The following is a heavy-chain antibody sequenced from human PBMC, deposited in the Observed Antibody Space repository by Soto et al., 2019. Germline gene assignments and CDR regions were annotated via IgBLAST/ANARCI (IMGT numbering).Heavy chain of an antibody. CDR3: ARSCSGGSCYSQYFQY. V-gene: IGHV3-11*01. Sequence: GGSLRLSCAASGFTFSDHYMSWIRQAPGKGLEWISYTSSSGSTIYYADSVKGRFTISRDNAENSLYLQMNGLRAEDTAVYYCARSCSGGSCYSQYFQYWGQGTLVTVSS. CDR1: GFTFSDHY. CDR2: TSSSGSTI. J-gene: IGHJ1*01. D-gene: IGHD2-15*01.